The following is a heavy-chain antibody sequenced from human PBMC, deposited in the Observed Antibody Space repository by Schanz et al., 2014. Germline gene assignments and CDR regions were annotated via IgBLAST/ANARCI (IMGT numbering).Heavy chain of an antibody. CDR1: GFTFSIHY. J-gene: IGHJ6*02. CDR3: ARGHYGLDV. D-gene: IGHD3-10*01. Sequence: EVQLVESGGGLVQPGGSLRLSCAASGFTFSIHYMSWVRQAPGKGLEWVAKIKPDGSEKLYVDSVRGRFAVSRDDAQNSVYLQMNSLRAEDTAVYYCARGHYGLDVWGPGTSVTVSS. V-gene: IGHV3-7*01. CDR2: IKPDGSEK.